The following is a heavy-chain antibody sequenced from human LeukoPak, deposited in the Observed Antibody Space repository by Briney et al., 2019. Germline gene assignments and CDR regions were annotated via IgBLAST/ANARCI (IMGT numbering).Heavy chain of an antibody. Sequence: PGTSLRLSCAASGFTFSSYGMHWVRQAPAKGLEWVAVISYDGSDKYHADSVKGRFTISRDNSKNTLYLQMNSLRAEDTAVYYCAKDQSGSDYHYGMDVWGQGTTVTVSS. J-gene: IGHJ6*02. D-gene: IGHD3-10*01. CDR3: AKDQSGSDYHYGMDV. CDR1: GFTFSSYG. V-gene: IGHV3-30*18. CDR2: ISYDGSDK.